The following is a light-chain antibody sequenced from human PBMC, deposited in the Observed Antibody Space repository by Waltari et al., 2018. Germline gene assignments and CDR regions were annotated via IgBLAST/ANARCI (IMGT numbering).Light chain of an antibody. V-gene: IGKV1-39*01. CDR2: AAS. Sequence: DIQMTRSPSSLSASVGDRVTITCRASQSISTYLNWYQQKPGKAPKLLIYAASSLQSGVPSRFSGSGSGTDFTLTISSLQPEDFATYYCQQSYMTLQTFGQGTKVEIK. CDR1: QSISTY. CDR3: QQSYMTLQT. J-gene: IGKJ2*01.